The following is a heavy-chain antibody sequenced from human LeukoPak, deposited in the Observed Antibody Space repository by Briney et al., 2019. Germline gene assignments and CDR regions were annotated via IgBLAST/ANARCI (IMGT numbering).Heavy chain of an antibody. CDR3: ARAVVPSAIEEAFDI. CDR1: GFTFSSYS. V-gene: IGHV3-21*01. CDR2: ISSSGHYI. Sequence: PGGSLRLSCAASGFTFSSYSMNWVRQAPGKGLDWVSSISSSGHYIYYADSLKGRFTMSRDNANNLLYLQMNSLRVEDTAVYYCARAVVPSAIEEAFDIWGQGTMVTVSS. D-gene: IGHD2-2*02. J-gene: IGHJ3*02.